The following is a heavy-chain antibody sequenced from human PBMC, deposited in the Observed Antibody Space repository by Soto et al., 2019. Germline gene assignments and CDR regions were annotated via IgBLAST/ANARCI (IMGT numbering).Heavy chain of an antibody. D-gene: IGHD5-12*01. V-gene: IGHV3-64*01. J-gene: IGHJ4*02. Sequence: EVQLVESGGGLVQPGGSLRISCAASGFPFSGYDMHWVRQAPGKGLEYVSGINSHGSTTYYANSVKGRFTISRDNSKTTLYLQMGILRAEDMAVYYCATDSSGNNFFNFDSWGQGTQVTVSS. CDR1: GFPFSGYD. CDR2: INSHGSTT. CDR3: ATDSSGNNFFNFDS.